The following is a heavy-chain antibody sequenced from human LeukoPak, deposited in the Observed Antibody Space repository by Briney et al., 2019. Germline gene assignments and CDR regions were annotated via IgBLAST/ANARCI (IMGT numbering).Heavy chain of an antibody. CDR1: GFTFSSYA. CDR3: AKAGRILRYFDY. Sequence: GGSLRLSCAASGFTFSSYAMSWVRQAPGKGLEWVSAISGSGGSTYYADSVKGRFTISRGNSKNTLYLQMNSLRAEDTAVYYCAKAGRILRYFDYWGQGTLVTVSS. J-gene: IGHJ4*02. V-gene: IGHV3-23*01. D-gene: IGHD3-16*01. CDR2: ISGSGGST.